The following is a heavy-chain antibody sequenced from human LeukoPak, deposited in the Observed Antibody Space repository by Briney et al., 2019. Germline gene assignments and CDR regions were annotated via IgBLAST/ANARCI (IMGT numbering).Heavy chain of an antibody. D-gene: IGHD3-10*01. V-gene: IGHV3-30*18. Sequence: GGSLRLSCAASGFTFSSYSMNWVRQAPGKGLEWVAVISYDGSNKYYADSVKGRFTISRDNSKNTLYLQMNSLRAEDTAVYYCAKGCLWFGPCPHLDVWGQGTTVTVSS. J-gene: IGHJ6*02. CDR3: AKGCLWFGPCPHLDV. CDR1: GFTFSSYS. CDR2: ISYDGSNK.